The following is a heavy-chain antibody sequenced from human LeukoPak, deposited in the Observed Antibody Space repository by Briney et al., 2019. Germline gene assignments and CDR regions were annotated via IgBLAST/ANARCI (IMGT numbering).Heavy chain of an antibody. Sequence: GASVTVSCKASGYTFTSYAMNWVRQAPGQGLEWMGWINTNTGNPTYAQGFTGRFVFSLDTSVSTAYLQIRSLKAEDTAVYYCAIGWSQEYFQHWGQGTLVTVSS. CDR3: AIGWSQEYFQH. D-gene: IGHD6-19*01. CDR1: GYTFTSYA. V-gene: IGHV7-4-1*02. J-gene: IGHJ1*01. CDR2: INTNTGNP.